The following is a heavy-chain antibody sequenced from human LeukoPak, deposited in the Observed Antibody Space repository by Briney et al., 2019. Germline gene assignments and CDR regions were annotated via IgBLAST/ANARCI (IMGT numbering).Heavy chain of an antibody. Sequence: PGGSLRLSCAASGLTFSSFWMSWVRQAPGKGLEWVANIKQDGTEKYYVDSVKGRSTISRDNAKKSLYLQMNSLRAEDTAVYYCARKRRDGNTYDYFDYWGQGTLVTVSS. CDR2: IKQDGTEK. CDR3: ARKRRDGNTYDYFDY. D-gene: IGHD5-24*01. J-gene: IGHJ4*02. V-gene: IGHV3-7*05. CDR1: GLTFSSFW.